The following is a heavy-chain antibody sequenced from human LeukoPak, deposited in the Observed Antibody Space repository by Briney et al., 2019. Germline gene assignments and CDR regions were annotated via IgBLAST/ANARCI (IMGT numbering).Heavy chain of an antibody. CDR3: ARDHYDFWSGYYYYYYYGMDV. V-gene: IGHV3-48*01. CDR1: GFTFSSYS. Sequence: PGRSLRLSCAASGFTFSSYSMNWVRQAPGKGLEWVSYISSSSSTIYYADSVKGRFTISRDNAKNSLYLQMNSLRAEDTAVYYCARDHYDFWSGYYYYYYYGMDVWGQGTTVTVSS. D-gene: IGHD3-3*01. J-gene: IGHJ6*02. CDR2: ISSSSSTI.